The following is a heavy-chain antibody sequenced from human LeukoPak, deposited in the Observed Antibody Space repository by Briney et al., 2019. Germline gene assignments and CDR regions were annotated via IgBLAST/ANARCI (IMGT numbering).Heavy chain of an antibody. J-gene: IGHJ4*02. Sequence: GGSLRLSCAASGFTFSSYDIHWVRQAPGKGLEWVTIILYDGGNKYYADSVKGRFTISRDNSKNTVYLQMNSLTAEDTAVYYCARESSGGFDNWAQGTLVTVSS. CDR1: GFTFSSYD. V-gene: IGHV3-33*05. CDR3: ARESSGGFDN. CDR2: ILYDGGNK. D-gene: IGHD3-3*01.